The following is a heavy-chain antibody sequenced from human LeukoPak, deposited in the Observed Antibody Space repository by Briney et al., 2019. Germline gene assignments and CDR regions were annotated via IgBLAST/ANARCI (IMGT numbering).Heavy chain of an antibody. J-gene: IGHJ4*02. V-gene: IGHV4-59*01. CDR1: GGSISSYY. D-gene: IGHD5-18*01. Sequence: PSETLSLTCTVSGGSISSYYWSWIRQPPGKGLEWIGYIYYSGSTNYNPSLKSRVTISVDTSKNQFSLKLSSVTAADTAVYYCARGYSYGATNFDYWGQGTLVTVSS. CDR3: ARGYSYGATNFDY. CDR2: IYYSGST.